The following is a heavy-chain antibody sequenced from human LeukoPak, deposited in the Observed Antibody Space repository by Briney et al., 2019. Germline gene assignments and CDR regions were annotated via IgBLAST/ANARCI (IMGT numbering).Heavy chain of an antibody. CDR2: ISSSSSTI. J-gene: IGHJ4*02. CDR1: GFTFSSYS. D-gene: IGHD1-26*01. Sequence: GGSLRLSCAVSGFTFSSYSMNWVRQAPGKGLEWVSYISSSSSTIYYADSVKGRFTISRDNAKNSLYLQMNSLRAEDTAVYYCARGGSPDYWGQGTLVTVSS. CDR3: ARGGSPDY. V-gene: IGHV3-48*04.